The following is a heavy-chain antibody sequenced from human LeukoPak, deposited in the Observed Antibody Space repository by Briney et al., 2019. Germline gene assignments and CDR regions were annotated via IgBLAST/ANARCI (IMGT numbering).Heavy chain of an antibody. CDR3: ATIVRGGASFDI. CDR1: GGSISSYY. D-gene: IGHD1-26*01. J-gene: IGHJ3*02. V-gene: IGHV4-59*01. Sequence: SETLSLTCSVSGGSISSYYWSWIRQPPGKGLEWIAYMSYSGHSNSNPSLRSRVTTSVDTSKNQFSLRLNTVTAADTAVYYCATIVRGGASFDIWGRGTMVTVSS. CDR2: MSYSGHS.